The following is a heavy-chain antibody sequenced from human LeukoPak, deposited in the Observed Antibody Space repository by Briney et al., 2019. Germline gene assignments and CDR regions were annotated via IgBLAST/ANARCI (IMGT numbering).Heavy chain of an antibody. CDR3: ARGYGNYGY. CDR2: IKQDGSEK. V-gene: IGHV3-7*01. CDR1: GFTFSGSW. D-gene: IGHD4-11*01. J-gene: IGHJ4*02. Sequence: GGALRLSSAASGFTFSGSWMSWGRQAPGKGLEWVSNIKQDGSEKYYVDAVKGRFTITRDNAKNSLYLQMNSLRAEDTAVYYCARGYGNYGYWGQGTLVTVYS.